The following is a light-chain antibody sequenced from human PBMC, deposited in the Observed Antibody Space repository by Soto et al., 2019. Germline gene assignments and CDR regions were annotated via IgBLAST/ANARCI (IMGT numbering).Light chain of an antibody. CDR3: TSYTSSSTQYV. CDR1: SSDVGGYNH. CDR2: EVS. V-gene: IGLV2-14*01. Sequence: QSALTQPASVSGSPGQSITISCTGTSSDVGGYNHVSWYQQHPGKAPKVMIYEVSNRPSWVSNRLSGSKSGNTASLTISGLQAEDEADYYCTSYTSSSTQYVFGTGTKVTVL. J-gene: IGLJ1*01.